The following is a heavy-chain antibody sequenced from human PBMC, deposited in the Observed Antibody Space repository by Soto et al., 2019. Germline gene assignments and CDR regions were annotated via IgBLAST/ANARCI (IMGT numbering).Heavy chain of an antibody. Sequence: PGGSLRLSCAASGFTSSSDDMHWVRQATGKGLEWVSAIGTAGDTYYPGSVKGRFTISRENAKNSLYLQMNSLRAGDTAVYYCARVRRYSSGWYDYWGQGTLVTVSS. CDR1: GFTSSSDD. J-gene: IGHJ4*02. CDR3: ARVRRYSSGWYDY. CDR2: IGTAGDT. V-gene: IGHV3-13*01. D-gene: IGHD6-19*01.